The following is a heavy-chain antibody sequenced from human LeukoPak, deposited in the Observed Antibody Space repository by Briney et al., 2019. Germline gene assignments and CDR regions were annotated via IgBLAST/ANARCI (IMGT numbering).Heavy chain of an antibody. V-gene: IGHV4-39*01. CDR1: GGSISSSGYY. CDR3: ARHEYSGSYYGLSWFDP. CDR2: IYYSGST. J-gene: IGHJ5*02. Sequence: SETLSLTCTVSGGSISSSGYYWGWIRQPPGKGLEWIASIYYSGSTYYNPYVKSQFTISVDTSKNRLSLKLSSLTAADTAVYYCARHEYSGSYYGLSWFDPWGQGTLVTVSS. D-gene: IGHD1-26*01.